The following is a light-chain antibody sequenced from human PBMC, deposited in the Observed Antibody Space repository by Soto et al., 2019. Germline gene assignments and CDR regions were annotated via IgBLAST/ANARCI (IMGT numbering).Light chain of an antibody. CDR1: QSVSSSY. J-gene: IGKJ2*01. Sequence: EIVLTQSPGTLSLSPGERATLSCRASQSVSSSYLAWYQQKPGQAPRLLIYGASSRATGIPDRFSGSGSGTDFTLTISRLEPEDFAVYYCQQYGSSPLYTVGQGMKLEIK. CDR2: GAS. V-gene: IGKV3-20*01. CDR3: QQYGSSPLYT.